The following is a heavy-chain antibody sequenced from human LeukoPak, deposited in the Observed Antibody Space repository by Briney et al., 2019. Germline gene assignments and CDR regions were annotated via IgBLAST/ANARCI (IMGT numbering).Heavy chain of an antibody. CDR3: AKWSGFGDD. CDR2: ISGSGDST. CDR1: GLTFSSNS. J-gene: IGHJ4*02. V-gene: IGHV3-23*01. Sequence: GGSLRLFCAASGLTFSSNSMPCVRETRGRGREWVSGISGSGDSTFYADSVKGRFTISRDNSRNTLYLQMSSLRPQDTAVYYGAKWSGFGDDWGQGTLVTVSS. D-gene: IGHD3-10*01.